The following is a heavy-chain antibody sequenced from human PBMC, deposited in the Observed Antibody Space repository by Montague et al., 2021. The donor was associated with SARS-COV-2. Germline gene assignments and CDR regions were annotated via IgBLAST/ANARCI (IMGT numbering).Heavy chain of an antibody. V-gene: IGHV4-34*01. D-gene: IGHD5-12*01. CDR3: ALARGSGYCPL. CDR1: GGSFIPSA. CDR2: NNFKGIT. J-gene: IGHJ4*02. Sequence: SETLSLTCGVSGGSFIPSAWTWVRHRPGQGLGLIWENNFKGITNYTPSLKSQVSISGDTSKRQFPLIVKNVTAAATAVYYCALARGSGYCPLWGQGSLVIVSS.